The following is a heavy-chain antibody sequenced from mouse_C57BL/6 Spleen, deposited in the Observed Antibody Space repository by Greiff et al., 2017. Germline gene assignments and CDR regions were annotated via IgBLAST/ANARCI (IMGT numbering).Heavy chain of an antibody. Sequence: QVQLQQSGPELVKPGASVTISCKASGYAFSSSWMNWVKQRPGKGLEWIGRIYPGDGDTNYNGKFKGKATLTADKSSSTAYMQLSSLTSEDSAVYFCARLGWLLAYWGQGTLVTVSA. J-gene: IGHJ3*01. CDR3: ARLGWLLAY. CDR2: IYPGDGDT. V-gene: IGHV1-82*01. CDR1: GYAFSSSW. D-gene: IGHD2-3*01.